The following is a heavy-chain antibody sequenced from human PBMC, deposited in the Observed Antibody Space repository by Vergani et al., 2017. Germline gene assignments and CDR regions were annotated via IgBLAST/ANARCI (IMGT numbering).Heavy chain of an antibody. J-gene: IGHJ4*02. CDR3: ARHKWYCSSTSCYYFDQ. CDR2: SYYSGST. Sequence: QLQLQESGPGLVKPSETLSLTCTVSGGSISSSNHYWGWIRQPPGKGLGWIGSSYYSGSTYYNPSLKSRVTISVDTSKNQLSLQLSSVTAAATAVYYCARHKWYCSSTSCYYFDQWGQGTLVTVSS. V-gene: IGHV4-39*01. D-gene: IGHD2-2*01. CDR1: GGSISSSNHY.